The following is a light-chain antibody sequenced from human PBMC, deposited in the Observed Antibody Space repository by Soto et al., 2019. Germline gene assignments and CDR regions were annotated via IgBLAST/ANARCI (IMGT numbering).Light chain of an antibody. CDR2: GVS. Sequence: EIVLSQSPGTLYLTPGERATLSCRASQSVSNTYLAWYQQKPGQAPRLLIYGVSSRATGIPDRFSGSGSGTDFTLTISRLEPEDFAVYYCQQYSSSPVTFGGGTKVDVK. CDR3: QQYSSSPVT. CDR1: QSVSNTY. V-gene: IGKV3-20*01. J-gene: IGKJ4*01.